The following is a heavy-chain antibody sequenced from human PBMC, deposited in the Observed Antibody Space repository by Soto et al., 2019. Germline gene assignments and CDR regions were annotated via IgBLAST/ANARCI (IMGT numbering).Heavy chain of an antibody. D-gene: IGHD2-2*01. CDR2: IYTSGST. CDR1: GGSISSYY. Sequence: PSETLSLTCTVSGGSISSYYWSWIRQPAGKGLEWIGCIYTSGSTNYNPSLKSRVTMSVDTSKNQFSLKLSSVTAADTAVYYCAREGGYCSSTSCYYGMDVWGQGTTVTVSS. V-gene: IGHV4-4*07. CDR3: AREGGYCSSTSCYYGMDV. J-gene: IGHJ6*02.